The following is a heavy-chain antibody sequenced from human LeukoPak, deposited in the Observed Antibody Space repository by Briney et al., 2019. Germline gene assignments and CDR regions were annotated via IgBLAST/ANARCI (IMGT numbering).Heavy chain of an antibody. J-gene: IGHJ4*02. CDR2: IIPIFGTA. CDR1: GGSFSSEA. D-gene: IGHD2-15*01. V-gene: IGHV1-69*05. CDR3: GRKAGDCGSDSCYSIDY. Sequence: ASVKVSCKAFGGSFSSEAISWVRQAPGQGREWMGGIIPIFGTANYAQKFQGRVTITTDESTSTAYMEVSSLRSEDTAVYYCGRKAGDCGSDSCYSIDYWGQGTLVTVSS.